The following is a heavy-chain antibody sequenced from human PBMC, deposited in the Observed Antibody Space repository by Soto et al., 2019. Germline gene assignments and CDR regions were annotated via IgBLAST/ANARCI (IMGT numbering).Heavy chain of an antibody. CDR1: GGTFSSYA. J-gene: IGHJ6*02. D-gene: IGHD4-17*01. CDR2: IIPIFGTA. Sequence: SVKVSCKASGGTFSSYAISWVRQAPGQGLEWMGGIIPIFGTANYAQKFQGRVTITADESTSTAYMELSSLRSEDTAVYYCARGSSTVTFDYYYGMDVWGQGTTVTVSS. CDR3: ARGSSTVTFDYYYGMDV. V-gene: IGHV1-69*13.